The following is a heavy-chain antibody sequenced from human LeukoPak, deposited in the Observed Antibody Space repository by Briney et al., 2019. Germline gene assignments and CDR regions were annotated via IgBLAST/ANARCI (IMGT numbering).Heavy chain of an antibody. V-gene: IGHV4-59*01. J-gene: IGHJ3*02. CDR1: GGSISSYY. CDR2: IYYSGST. Sequence: SETLSLTCTVSGGSISSYYWSWIRQPPGKGLERIGYIYYSGSTNYNPSLKSRVTISVDTSKNQFSLKLSSVTAADTAVYYCARARIAVAGFAFDIWGQGTMVTVSS. CDR3: ARARIAVAGFAFDI. D-gene: IGHD6-19*01.